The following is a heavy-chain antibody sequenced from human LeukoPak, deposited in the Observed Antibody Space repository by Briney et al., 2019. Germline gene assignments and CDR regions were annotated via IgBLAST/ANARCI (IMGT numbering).Heavy chain of an antibody. CDR2: ISGSGSYT. CDR3: AKDGLHYYGSGSFFDP. Sequence: PVGSLRLSCAASGFTFSSYAMSWVRQAPGKGLEWVSAISGSGSYTYYADSVKGRFTISRDNSKNTLYLQMNSLRAEDTAVYYCAKDGLHYYGSGSFFDPWGQGTLVTVSS. CDR1: GFTFSSYA. J-gene: IGHJ5*02. V-gene: IGHV3-23*01. D-gene: IGHD3-10*01.